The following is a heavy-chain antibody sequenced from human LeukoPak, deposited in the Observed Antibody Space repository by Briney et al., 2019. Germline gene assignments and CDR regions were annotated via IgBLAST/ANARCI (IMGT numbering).Heavy chain of an antibody. CDR1: GFSLSTSGVG. CDR2: IFYNDDK. V-gene: IGHV2-5*01. Sequence: ESGPTLVKPTQTLTLTCTFSGFSLSTSGVGVGWIRQPPGKALEWLALIFYNDDKRYSPSLKSRLTITKDTSKNQVVLTMTNMDPVDTATYYCSHIFLNGYGYPSYFDSWGQGTLVTVSS. J-gene: IGHJ4*02. D-gene: IGHD3-16*01. CDR3: SHIFLNGYGYPSYFDS.